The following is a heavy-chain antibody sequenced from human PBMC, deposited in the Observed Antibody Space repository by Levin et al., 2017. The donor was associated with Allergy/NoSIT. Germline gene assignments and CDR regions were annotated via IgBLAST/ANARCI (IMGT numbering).Heavy chain of an antibody. D-gene: IGHD4-17*01. CDR1: GYTFTGYY. CDR3: ARDRENDYGDAFDI. Sequence: ASVKVSCKASGYTFTGYYMHWVRQAPGQGLEWMGWINPNSGGTNYAQKFQGRVTMTRDTSISTAYMELSRLRSDDTAVYYCARDRENDYGDAFDIWGQGTMVTVSS. CDR2: INPNSGGT. V-gene: IGHV1-2*02. J-gene: IGHJ3*02.